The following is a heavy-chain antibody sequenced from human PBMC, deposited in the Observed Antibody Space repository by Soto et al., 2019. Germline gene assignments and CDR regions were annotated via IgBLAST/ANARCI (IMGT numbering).Heavy chain of an antibody. CDR3: ARDAEYDDILTGYSFYYYYGMDG. V-gene: IGHV4-4*02. J-gene: IGHJ6*02. Sequence: TLSLTWSPPGLSLSRPNVFSCWCPARRKGLECIVEIYHSGSTNYNPSLKSRVTISVDKSKNQFSLKLRSVTAADTAVYYCARDAEYDDILTGYSFYYYYGMDGWGPGTTVNGS. CDR2: IYHSGST. CDR1: GLSLSRPNV. D-gene: IGHD3-9*01.